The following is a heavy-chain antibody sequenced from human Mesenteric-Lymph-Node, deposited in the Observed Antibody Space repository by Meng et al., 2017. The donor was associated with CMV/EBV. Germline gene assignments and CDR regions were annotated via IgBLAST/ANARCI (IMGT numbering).Heavy chain of an antibody. V-gene: IGHV1-46*01. J-gene: IGHJ4*02. D-gene: IGHD2-2*02. Sequence: ASVKVSCKASGYTFISYGINWVRQASGQGLEWMGIINPSGGSTSYAQKFQGRVTMTRDTSTSTVYMELSSLRSDDTAVYYCARGFWDIVIIPASISIWDYWGQGTLVTVSS. CDR3: ARGFWDIVIIPASISIWDY. CDR2: INPSGGST. CDR1: GYTFISYG.